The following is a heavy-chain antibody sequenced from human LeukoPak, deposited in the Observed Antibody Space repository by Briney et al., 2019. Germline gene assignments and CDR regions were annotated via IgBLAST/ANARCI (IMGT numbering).Heavy chain of an antibody. D-gene: IGHD2-2*01. CDR2: ISSSSSYI. CDR1: GFTFSSYS. CDR3: ARGGVPAATSHYGMDV. J-gene: IGHJ6*02. Sequence: SGGSLRLSCAASGFTFSSYSMNWVRQAPGKGLEWVSSISSSSSYIYYADSVKGRFTISRDNAKNSLYLQMNSLRAENTAVYYCARGGVPAATSHYGMDVWGQGTTVTVSS. V-gene: IGHV3-21*01.